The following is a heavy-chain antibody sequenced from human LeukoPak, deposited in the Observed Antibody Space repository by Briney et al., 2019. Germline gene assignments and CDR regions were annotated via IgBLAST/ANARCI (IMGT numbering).Heavy chain of an antibody. V-gene: IGHV3-30*03. CDR2: ISYDGSNK. D-gene: IGHD3/OR15-3a*01. J-gene: IGHJ6*03. CDR1: GFTFSSYG. Sequence: PGRSLRLSCAASGFTFSSYGMHWIRQAPGKGLEWVAVISYDGSNKYYADSVKGRFTISRDNSKNSLYLQMNSLRAEDTAVYYCARGEGFLDEPPYYYYMDVWGKGTTVTVSS. CDR3: ARGEGFLDEPPYYYYMDV.